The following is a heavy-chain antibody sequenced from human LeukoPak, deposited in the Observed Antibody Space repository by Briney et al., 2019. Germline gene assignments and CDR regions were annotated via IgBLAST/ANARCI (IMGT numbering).Heavy chain of an antibody. V-gene: IGHV3-21*01. CDR3: ARDPYYYGSGEPYYFDS. J-gene: IGHJ4*02. Sequence: PGGSLRLSCAASGFTFSSNSMNWVRQAPGKGLEWVSSISSTSTYIYYADSVKGRFTISRDNAKNSLYLQMNSLGAEDTAVYYCARDPYYYGSGEPYYFDSWGQGTLVTVSS. CDR1: GFTFSSNS. CDR2: ISSTSTYI. D-gene: IGHD3-10*01.